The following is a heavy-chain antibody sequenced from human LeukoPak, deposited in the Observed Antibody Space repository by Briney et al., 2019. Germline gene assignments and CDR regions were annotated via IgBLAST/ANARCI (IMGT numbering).Heavy chain of an antibody. V-gene: IGHV1-18*01. CDR2: VNAYNGNT. CDR3: ARDIVVVTAMGSSYYYYYGMDV. CDR1: GYTFTSYG. J-gene: IGHJ6*02. D-gene: IGHD2-21*02. Sequence: ASVKVSCKASGYTFTSYGISWVRHAPGQGLEWMGWVNAYNGNTNYAQKLQGRVTMTTDTSTSTAYMELRSLRSDDTAVYYCARDIVVVTAMGSSYYYYYGMDVWGQGTTVTVSS.